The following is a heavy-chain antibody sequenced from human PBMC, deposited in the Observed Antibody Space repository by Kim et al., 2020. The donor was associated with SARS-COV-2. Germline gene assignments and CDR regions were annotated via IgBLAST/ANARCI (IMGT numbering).Heavy chain of an antibody. V-gene: IGHV1-69*13. CDR1: GGTFSSYA. CDR3: ARGDSIYYGSLDP. CDR2: IIPIFGTA. J-gene: IGHJ5*02. Sequence: SVKVSCKASGGTFSSYAISWVRQAPGQGLEWMGGIIPIFGTANYAQKFQGRVTITADESTSTAYMELSSLRSEDTAVYYCARGDSIYYGSLDPWGQGTLVTVSS. D-gene: IGHD3-10*01.